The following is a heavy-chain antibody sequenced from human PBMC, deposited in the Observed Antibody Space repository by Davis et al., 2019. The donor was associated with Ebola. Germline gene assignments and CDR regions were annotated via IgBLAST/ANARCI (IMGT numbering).Heavy chain of an antibody. D-gene: IGHD2-15*01. CDR3: ATDGESSAHYYYYGMDV. J-gene: IGHJ6*02. Sequence: SVKVSCKASGGTFRSYAISWVRQAPGQGLEWVGGIIPIFGTANYAQKFQGRVTITADKSTSTAYMELSSLRSEDTAVYYCATDGESSAHYYYYGMDVWGQGTTVTVSS. CDR2: IIPIFGTA. CDR1: GGTFRSYA. V-gene: IGHV1-69*06.